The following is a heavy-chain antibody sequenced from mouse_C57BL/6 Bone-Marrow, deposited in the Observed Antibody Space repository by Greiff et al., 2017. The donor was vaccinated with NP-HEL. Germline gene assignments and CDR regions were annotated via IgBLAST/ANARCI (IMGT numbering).Heavy chain of an antibody. V-gene: IGHV1-50*01. CDR3: ARGLLRWARHY. CDR2: IDPSDSYT. CDR1: GYTFTSYW. Sequence: VQLQQPGAELVKPGASVKLSCKASGYTFTSYWMQWVKQRPGQGLEWIGEIDPSDSYTNYNQQFKGKATLTVATSSSTAYLQLSSLTSADSAVDYYARGLLRWARHYGGQGTAVPVSS. D-gene: IGHD2-3*01. J-gene: IGHJ4*01.